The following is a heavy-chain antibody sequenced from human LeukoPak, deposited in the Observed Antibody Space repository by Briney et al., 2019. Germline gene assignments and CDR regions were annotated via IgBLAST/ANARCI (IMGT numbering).Heavy chain of an antibody. CDR3: ARRANSSSTFDY. V-gene: IGHV4-39*07. J-gene: IGHJ4*02. CDR1: GGSISSSNYY. Sequence: SETLSLTCSISGGSISSSNYYWGWIRQPPGKGLEWIGSIYFSGSTYYNVSLKSRVTISVDTSKNQFSLKLSSVTAADTAVYYCARRANSSSTFDYWGQGTLVTVSS. D-gene: IGHD6-6*01. CDR2: IYFSGST.